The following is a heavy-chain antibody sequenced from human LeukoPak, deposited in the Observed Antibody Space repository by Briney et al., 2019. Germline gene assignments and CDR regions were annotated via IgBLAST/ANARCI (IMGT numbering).Heavy chain of an antibody. CDR2: IYYSGST. CDR3: ARVSARFLEWFGPHNWFDP. J-gene: IGHJ5*02. D-gene: IGHD3-3*01. CDR1: GDSLNTNTW. Sequence: SETLSLTCAVSGDSLNTNTWWSWVRQPPGKGLEWIGTIYYSGSTYQNPSLKSRVTISIDTSKNHFSLKLSSVTAADTAVYYCARVSARFLEWFGPHNWFDPWGQGTLVTVSS. V-gene: IGHV4-4*02.